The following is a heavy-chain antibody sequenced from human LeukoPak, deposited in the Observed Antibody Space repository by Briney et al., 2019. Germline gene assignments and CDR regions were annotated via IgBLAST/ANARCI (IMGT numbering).Heavy chain of an antibody. J-gene: IGHJ3*02. V-gene: IGHV3-30*04. D-gene: IGHD4-17*01. CDR2: ISYDGSNK. CDR1: GFTFSSYA. CDR3: ARDIDYGDYPGAFDI. Sequence: PGRSLRLSCAASGFTFSSYAMHWVRQAPGKGLEWVAVISYDGSNKYYADSVKGRFTISRDNSKNTLYLQMNSLRAEDTAVYYCARDIDYGDYPGAFDIWGQGTMVTVSS.